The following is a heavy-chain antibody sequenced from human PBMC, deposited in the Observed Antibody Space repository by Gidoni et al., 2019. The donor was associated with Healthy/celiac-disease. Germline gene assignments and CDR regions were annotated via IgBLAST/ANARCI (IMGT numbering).Heavy chain of an antibody. Sequence: QVQLVESGGGVVQPGRSLRLSCAASGFPFSSYGMHWVRQAPGKGLEWVAVIWYDGSNKYYADSVKGRFTISRDNSKNTLYLQMNSLRAEDTAVYYCAREGATVTLSWYYYYGMDVWGQGTTVTVSS. CDR2: IWYDGSNK. J-gene: IGHJ6*02. CDR1: GFPFSSYG. D-gene: IGHD4-17*01. CDR3: AREGATVTLSWYYYYGMDV. V-gene: IGHV3-33*01.